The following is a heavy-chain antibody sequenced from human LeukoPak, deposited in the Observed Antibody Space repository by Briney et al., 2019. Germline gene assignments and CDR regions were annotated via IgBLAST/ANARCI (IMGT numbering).Heavy chain of an antibody. V-gene: IGHV3-30*18. Sequence: PGGSLRLSCAASGFTFSSYGMHWVRQAPGKGLEWVAVISYDGSNKYYADSVKGRFTISRDNSKNTLYLQMNSLRAEDTAVYYCAKDRDSSGYYYDYFDYWGQGTLVTVSS. D-gene: IGHD3-22*01. CDR3: AKDRDSSGYYYDYFDY. J-gene: IGHJ4*02. CDR2: ISYDGSNK. CDR1: GFTFSSYG.